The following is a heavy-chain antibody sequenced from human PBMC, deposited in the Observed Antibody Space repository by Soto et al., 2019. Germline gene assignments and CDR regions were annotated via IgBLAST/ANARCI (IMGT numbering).Heavy chain of an antibody. CDR3: AKGDSTDCSNGVCSFFYNHDMDV. Sequence: GASVKVSCKASGYSFTDYHIHWVRQAPGQGLEWLGRINPKSGGTSTAQKFQGWVTMTTDTSISTASMELTRLTSDDTAIYYCAKGDSTDCSNGVCSFFYNHDMDVWGQGTTVTVSS. D-gene: IGHD2-8*01. V-gene: IGHV1-2*04. CDR1: GYSFTDYH. CDR2: INPKSGGT. J-gene: IGHJ6*02.